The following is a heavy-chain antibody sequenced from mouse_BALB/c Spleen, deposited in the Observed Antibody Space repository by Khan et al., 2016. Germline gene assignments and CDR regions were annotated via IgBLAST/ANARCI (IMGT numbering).Heavy chain of an antibody. CDR2: INYSGST. D-gene: IGHD2-14*01. CDR1: GYSITSDYA. CDR3: ARLIYRYDDTMDY. J-gene: IGHJ4*01. V-gene: IGHV3-2*02. Sequence: EVQLQESGPGLVKPSQSLSLACTGTGYSITSDYAWNWIRQFPGNKLEWMGYINYSGSTSYNPSLKSRISITRDTSKNQFFLQLNSVTTEDTATYYCARLIYRYDDTMDYWGQGTSVTVSS.